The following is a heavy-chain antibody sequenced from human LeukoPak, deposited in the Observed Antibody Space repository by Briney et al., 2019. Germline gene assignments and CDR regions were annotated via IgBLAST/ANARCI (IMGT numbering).Heavy chain of an antibody. V-gene: IGHV4-59*01. CDR1: GGYISSSY. CDR3: ARAQYDGFSSGYSGGYYYMDV. D-gene: IGHD3-3*01. Sequence: PSETLSLTCTVSGGYISSSYWSWIRQPPGKGLEWIGYISNSGSTNYNPSLKSRLTISVDMSKNQISLDLTSVTAGDTAVYYCARAQYDGFSSGYSGGYYYMDVWGKGTTVSVSS. J-gene: IGHJ6*03. CDR2: ISNSGST.